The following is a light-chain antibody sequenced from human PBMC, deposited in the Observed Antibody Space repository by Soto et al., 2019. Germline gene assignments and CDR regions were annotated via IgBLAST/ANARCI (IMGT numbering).Light chain of an antibody. CDR3: QHYNGYPYT. Sequence: DIQMTQTPFPLSASIGDRVTITCRASQSIDNWLAWYQQKPGKALQLLIYDASRVKTGVQSRFTASGSGTEFTLTINTLQADDSATYFCQHYNGYPYTFGPGTKVDIK. CDR1: QSIDNW. J-gene: IGKJ2*01. V-gene: IGKV1-5*01. CDR2: DAS.